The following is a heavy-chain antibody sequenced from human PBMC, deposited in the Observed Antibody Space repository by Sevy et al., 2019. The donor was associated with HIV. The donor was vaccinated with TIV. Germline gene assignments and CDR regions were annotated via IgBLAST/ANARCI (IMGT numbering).Heavy chain of an antibody. CDR2: ISWNSGSI. D-gene: IGHD5-18*01. CDR1: GFTFDDYA. V-gene: IGHV3-9*01. CDR3: AKDRGLDSDGVMDV. Sequence: GGSLRLSCAASGFTFDDYAMHWVRQAPGKGLEWVSGISWNSGSIGYADSVKGRFTISRDNAKNSLYLQMNSLRAEDTALYDGAKDRGLDSDGVMDVWRQGTTVTVSS. J-gene: IGHJ6*02.